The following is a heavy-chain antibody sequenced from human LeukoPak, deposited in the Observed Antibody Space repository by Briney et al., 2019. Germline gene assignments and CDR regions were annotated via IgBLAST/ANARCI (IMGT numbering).Heavy chain of an antibody. V-gene: IGHV3-7*03. CDR1: GFTFSSYG. D-gene: IGHD3-10*01. CDR3: ARSNPLWFGDHDGNYFDY. J-gene: IGHJ4*02. Sequence: PPGGSLRLSCAASGFTFSSYGMHWVRQAPGKGLEWVANIKQDGSEKYYVDSVKGRFTISRDNAKNSLYLQMNSLRAEDTALYHCARSNPLWFGDHDGNYFDYWGQGTLVTVSS. CDR2: IKQDGSEK.